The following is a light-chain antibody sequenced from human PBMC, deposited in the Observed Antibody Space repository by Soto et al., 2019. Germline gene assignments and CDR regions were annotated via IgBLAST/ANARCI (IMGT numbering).Light chain of an antibody. CDR2: KAS. Sequence: DVQMTXXXXTLSASVGDRVTITCRASQSISSWLAWYQQKPGKAPKLLIYKASSLESGVPSRFSGSGSGTEFTLTISSLQPDDFATYYCQQYNSYPLTFGGGTKVDIK. V-gene: IGKV1-5*03. CDR1: QSISSW. CDR3: QQYNSYPLT. J-gene: IGKJ4*01.